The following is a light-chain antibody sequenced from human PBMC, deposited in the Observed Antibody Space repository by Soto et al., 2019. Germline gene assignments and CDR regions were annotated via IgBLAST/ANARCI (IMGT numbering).Light chain of an antibody. Sequence: QTVVTQEPSLTMSPGGTVTLTCGSSTGTVTNGHFPYWFQQKPGQAPRPLIYDTDNKHSWTPARFSASLLGDKAALTLSGALPEDEADYYCLLSYTGRLYVFGPGTKLTVL. V-gene: IGLV7-46*01. J-gene: IGLJ1*01. CDR3: LLSYTGRLYV. CDR2: DTD. CDR1: TGTVTNGHF.